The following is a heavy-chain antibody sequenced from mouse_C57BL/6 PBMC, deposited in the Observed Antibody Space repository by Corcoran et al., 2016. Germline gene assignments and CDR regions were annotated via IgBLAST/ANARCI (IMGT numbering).Heavy chain of an antibody. CDR3: ARECNTYEDYYAMDY. V-gene: IGHV1-26*01. CDR1: GYTFTDYY. CDR2: INPNNGGT. D-gene: IGHD1-1*01. Sequence: EVQLQQSGPELVKPGASVKISCKASGYTFTDYYMNWVKQSHGKSLEWIGDINPNNGGTSYNQKFKGKATLTVDKSSSTAYMELRSLTSEDSAVYYCARECNTYEDYYAMDYWGQGTSVTVSS. J-gene: IGHJ4*01.